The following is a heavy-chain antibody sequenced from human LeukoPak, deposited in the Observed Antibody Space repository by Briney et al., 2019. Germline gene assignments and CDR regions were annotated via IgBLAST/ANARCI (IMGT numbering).Heavy chain of an antibody. Sequence: PSETLSLTCTVSGGSISSSSYYWGWIRQPPGKGLEWIGSIYYSGSTYYNPSLKSRVTISVDTSKNQFSLKLSSVTATDTAVYYCARGYCSGGSCYSGAMAPDTGAFDIWGQGTMVTVSS. J-gene: IGHJ3*02. CDR3: ARGYCSGGSCYSGAMAPDTGAFDI. CDR2: IYYSGST. CDR1: GGSISSSSYY. D-gene: IGHD2-15*01. V-gene: IGHV4-39*07.